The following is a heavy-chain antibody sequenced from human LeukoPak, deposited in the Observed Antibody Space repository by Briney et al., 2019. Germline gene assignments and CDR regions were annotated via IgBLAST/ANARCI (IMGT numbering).Heavy chain of an antibody. Sequence: PSETLSLTCTVSGGSISSYYWSWIRQPPGKGLEWIGYIHYSGSTNYNPSLKSRVTISVDTSKNQFSLKLRSVTAANTAVYYCANLIYDSRGYYFDYWGQGTLVTVSS. CDR2: IHYSGST. CDR3: ANLIYDSRGYYFDY. J-gene: IGHJ4*02. D-gene: IGHD3-22*01. V-gene: IGHV4-59*08. CDR1: GGSISSYY.